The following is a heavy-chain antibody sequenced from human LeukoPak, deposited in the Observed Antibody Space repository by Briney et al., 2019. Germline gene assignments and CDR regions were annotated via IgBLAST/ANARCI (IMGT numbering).Heavy chain of an antibody. CDR3: ARALHTAMATYYDSSGLDY. Sequence: SETLSLTCAVYGGSFSGYYWSWIRQPPGKGLEWIGEINHSGSTNYNPSLKSRVTISVDTSKNQFSLKLSSVTAADTGVYYCARALHTAMATYYDSSGLDYWGQGTLVTVSS. D-gene: IGHD3-22*01. J-gene: IGHJ4*01. CDR1: GGSFSGYY. V-gene: IGHV4-34*01. CDR2: INHSGST.